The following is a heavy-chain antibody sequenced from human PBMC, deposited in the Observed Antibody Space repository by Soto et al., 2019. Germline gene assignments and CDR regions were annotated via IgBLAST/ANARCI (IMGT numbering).Heavy chain of an antibody. J-gene: IGHJ4*02. Sequence: QVQLQESGPGLVKPSQTLSLTCSVSAGSISSGGYYWNWIRQPPGKGLEWIGYIYHSGGTYSSPSLRSRVTISVDTSKNQFSLKLTSVTAADTAVYYRARDRGGYGVFDYWGQGTLVTVSS. V-gene: IGHV4-31*03. D-gene: IGHD5-12*01. CDR3: ARDRGGYGVFDY. CDR1: AGSISSGGYY. CDR2: IYHSGGT.